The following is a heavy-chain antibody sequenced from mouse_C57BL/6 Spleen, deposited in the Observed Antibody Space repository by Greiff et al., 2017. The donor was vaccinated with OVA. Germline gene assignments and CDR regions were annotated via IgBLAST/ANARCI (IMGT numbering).Heavy chain of an antibody. CDR2: INPNNGGT. V-gene: IGHV1-22*01. D-gene: IGHD2-1*01. CDR3: ARAVYGNLYYFDY. Sequence: EVQLQQSGPELVKPGASVKMSCKASGYTFTDYNMHWVKQSHGKSLEWIGYINPNNGGTSYNQKFKGKATLTVNKSSNTAYMELHSLTSEDSAVDYCARAVYGNLYYFDYWGQGTTLTVSS. J-gene: IGHJ2*01. CDR1: GYTFTDYN.